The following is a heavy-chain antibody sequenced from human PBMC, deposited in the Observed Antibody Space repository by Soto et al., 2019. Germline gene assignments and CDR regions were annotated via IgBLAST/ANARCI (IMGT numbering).Heavy chain of an antibody. D-gene: IGHD3-22*01. Sequence: SVKVSFKASGGTFSSYAISWLRQAPGQGLEWMGGIIPIFGTANYAQKFQGRVTITADESTSTAYMELSSLRSEDTAVYYCARSRNYYDSSGFDYWGQGTLVTVSS. CDR3: ARSRNYYDSSGFDY. J-gene: IGHJ4*02. V-gene: IGHV1-69*13. CDR1: GGTFSSYA. CDR2: IIPIFGTA.